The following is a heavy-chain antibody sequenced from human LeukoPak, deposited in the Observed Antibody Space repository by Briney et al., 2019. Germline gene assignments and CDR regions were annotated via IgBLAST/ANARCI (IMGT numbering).Heavy chain of an antibody. CDR3: AKDRGHGDYFDY. Sequence: GGSLRLSCAASGFTFSSYGMHWVRQAPGKGLEWVAVIWYDGSNKYYADSVKGRFTISRDNSKNTLYLQMNSLRAEDTAVHYCAKDRGHGDYFDYWGQGTLVTVSS. CDR2: IWYDGSNK. CDR1: GFTFSSYG. V-gene: IGHV3-33*06. D-gene: IGHD3-10*01. J-gene: IGHJ4*02.